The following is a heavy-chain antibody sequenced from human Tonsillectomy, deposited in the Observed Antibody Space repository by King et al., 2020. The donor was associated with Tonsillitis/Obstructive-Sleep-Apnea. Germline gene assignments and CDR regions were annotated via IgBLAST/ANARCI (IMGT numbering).Heavy chain of an antibody. Sequence: LQLQESGPGLVKPSETLSLTCTVSGGSISSYYWSWIRQPPGKGLACIGYMYYTGSTNYNPSLKRRVTISVDTSKNQFSLKLSSVTAADTAVYYCAREGLRDAFDIWGQGTMVTVSS. CDR3: AREGLRDAFDI. CDR1: GGSISSYY. J-gene: IGHJ3*02. D-gene: IGHD5-12*01. CDR2: MYYTGST. V-gene: IGHV4-59*01.